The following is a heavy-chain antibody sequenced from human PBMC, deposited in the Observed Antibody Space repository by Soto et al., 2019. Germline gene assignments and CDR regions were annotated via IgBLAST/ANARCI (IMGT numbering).Heavy chain of an antibody. CDR3: ARKVVAATLPYYYYYMDV. CDR1: GFTFSSYW. V-gene: IGHV3-7*01. J-gene: IGHJ6*03. D-gene: IGHD2-15*01. Sequence: GGSLRLSCAASGFTFSSYWMTWVRQAPGKGLEWVANIKQDGSEKYYVDSVKGRFTISRDNAKKSLYLQMNSLRAEDTAVYYCARKVVAATLPYYYYYMDVWGKGTTVTVSS. CDR2: IKQDGSEK.